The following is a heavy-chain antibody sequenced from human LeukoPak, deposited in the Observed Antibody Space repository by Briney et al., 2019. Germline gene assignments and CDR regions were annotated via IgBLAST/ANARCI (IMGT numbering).Heavy chain of an antibody. Sequence: PSETLSLTCAVSGASLTSGDCSWSWIRQPPGKGLEWIGYINHSGRTNYNTSLKSRVIISVDTSKNQFSLKVNSVTAADTAMYYCARQPDVAGITGMGWFDPWGQGTLVTVSS. CDR2: INHSGRT. J-gene: IGHJ5*02. CDR1: GASLTSGDCS. D-gene: IGHD1-7*01. CDR3: ARQPDVAGITGMGWFDP. V-gene: IGHV4-61*08.